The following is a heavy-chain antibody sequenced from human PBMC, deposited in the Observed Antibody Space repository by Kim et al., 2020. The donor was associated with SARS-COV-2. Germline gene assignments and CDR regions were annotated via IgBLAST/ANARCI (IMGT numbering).Heavy chain of an antibody. CDR3: ARGGSSSWYVH. Sequence: TNYNPSRKSRVTISVDTSKNQFSLKLSSVTAADTAVYYCARGGSSSWYVHWGQGTLVTVSS. D-gene: IGHD6-13*01. J-gene: IGHJ4*02. CDR2: T. V-gene: IGHV4-59*09.